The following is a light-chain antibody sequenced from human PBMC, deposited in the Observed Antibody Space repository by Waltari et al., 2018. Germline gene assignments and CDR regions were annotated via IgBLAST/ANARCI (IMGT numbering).Light chain of an antibody. V-gene: IGLV1-44*01. CDR3: ATWDDSLNGNV. CDR2: TNN. CDR1: SSNIRSTP. Sequence: QSVLTQPPSASGTPGQRVTISCSGNSSNIRSTPVNWYQQLPGTAPKLLIYTNNQRPSGVPDRFSGSKSGTSASLAISGLQSEDEAHYYCATWDDSLNGNVFGSGTKVIVL. J-gene: IGLJ6*01.